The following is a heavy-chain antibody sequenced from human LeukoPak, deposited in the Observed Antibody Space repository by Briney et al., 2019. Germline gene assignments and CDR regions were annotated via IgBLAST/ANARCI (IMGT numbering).Heavy chain of an antibody. CDR1: GYTFTGYY. Sequence: ASVKVSCKASGYTFTGYYMHWVRQAPGQGLEWRGWINPKSGGTNNAQKFQGRETMPRDTSISTAYMELSRLRPDDTAVYYCARAKMVRKTSWFDPWGQGTLVTVSS. V-gene: IGHV1-2*02. J-gene: IGHJ5*02. CDR3: ARAKMVRKTSWFDP. CDR2: INPKSGGT. D-gene: IGHD3-10*01.